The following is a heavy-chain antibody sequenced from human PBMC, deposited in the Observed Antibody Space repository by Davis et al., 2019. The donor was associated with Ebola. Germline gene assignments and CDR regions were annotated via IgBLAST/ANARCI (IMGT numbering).Heavy chain of an antibody. J-gene: IGHJ3*02. D-gene: IGHD3-3*02. Sequence: ASVKVSCKASGYTFTSYDINWVRQATGQGLEWMGWMNPNSGNTGYAQKFQGRVTITRNTSISTAYMELSSLRSEDTAVYYCARAFDRIRIGWQFWSGYHRGSDAFDIWGQGTMVTVSS. V-gene: IGHV1-8*03. CDR3: ARAFDRIRIGWQFWSGYHRGSDAFDI. CDR2: MNPNSGNT. CDR1: GYTFTSYD.